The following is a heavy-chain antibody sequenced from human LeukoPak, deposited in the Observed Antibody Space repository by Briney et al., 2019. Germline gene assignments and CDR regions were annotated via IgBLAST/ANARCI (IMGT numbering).Heavy chain of an antibody. CDR3: ARDTLAFRHYFDY. CDR1: GFTFSCYW. Sequence: GGSLRLSCAASGFTFSCYWMHWVRQAPGKGLVWVSNINSDGRSTIYADSVKGRFTISRDNAKNTLYLQMNSLRAEDTALYYCARDTLAFRHYFDYWGQGTLVTVSS. J-gene: IGHJ4*02. V-gene: IGHV3-74*01. D-gene: IGHD2/OR15-2a*01. CDR2: INSDGRST.